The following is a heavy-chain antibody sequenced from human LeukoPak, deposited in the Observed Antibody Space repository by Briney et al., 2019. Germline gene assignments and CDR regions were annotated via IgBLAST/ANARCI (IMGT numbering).Heavy chain of an antibody. CDR1: GYSFTNYW. Sequence: GESLKISCKGSGYSFTNYWIDWMHQVPGKGLEWMGIIYPSDSDTRYSPSFQGQVTISADKSINTAYLQWSSLKASGTAMYYCARRGMGVDFDIWGQGTMVTVSS. CDR3: ARRGMGVDFDI. CDR2: IYPSDSDT. V-gene: IGHV5-51*07. J-gene: IGHJ3*02. D-gene: IGHD1-26*01.